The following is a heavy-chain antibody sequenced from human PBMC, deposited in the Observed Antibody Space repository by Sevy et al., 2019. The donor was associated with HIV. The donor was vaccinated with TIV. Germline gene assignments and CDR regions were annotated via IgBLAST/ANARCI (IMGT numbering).Heavy chain of an antibody. CDR2: IDHSGSI. V-gene: IGHV4-34*01. CDR3: ARAFRSVVAATVLGLGCWYFFAMDV. D-gene: IGHD1-26*01. Sequence: SETLSLTCAVYGGSFSGYDWSWIRQPPGKGLEWVGEIDHSGSINYNPSLKSRVTISIDTSNNQFSRKLTSVTAADTAVYYCARAFRSVVAATVLGLGCWYFFAMDVWGQGTTVTVSS. CDR1: GGSFSGYD. J-gene: IGHJ6*02.